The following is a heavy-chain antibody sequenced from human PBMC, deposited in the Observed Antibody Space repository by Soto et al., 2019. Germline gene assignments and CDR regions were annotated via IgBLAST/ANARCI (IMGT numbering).Heavy chain of an antibody. D-gene: IGHD3-22*01. CDR2: INPSGGST. J-gene: IGHJ4*02. Sequence: DSVKVSCKASGYTFTSYYMHWVRQAPGQGLEWMGIINPSGGSTSYAQKFQGRVTMTRDTSTSTAYMELSSLRSEDTAVYYCARYDYDRSGYYMWGQGTLVTVSS. V-gene: IGHV1-46*01. CDR3: ARYDYDRSGYYM. CDR1: GYTFTSYY.